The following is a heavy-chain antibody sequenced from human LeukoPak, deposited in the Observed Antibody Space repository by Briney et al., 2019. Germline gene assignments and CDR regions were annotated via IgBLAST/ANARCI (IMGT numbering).Heavy chain of an antibody. CDR3: ARHGHWAPLDY. D-gene: IGHD3-16*01. Sequence: SEALSLTCTVSDGSISSTNYYWAWIRQPPGTGLEWIVSSLYGGGTYYNPSLQSRVTMSLDTSKNQSSLKLTFVTAADTALYYCARHGHWAPLDYWGQGILVTVSS. V-gene: IGHV4-39*01. CDR1: DGSISSTNYY. CDR2: SLYGGGT. J-gene: IGHJ4*02.